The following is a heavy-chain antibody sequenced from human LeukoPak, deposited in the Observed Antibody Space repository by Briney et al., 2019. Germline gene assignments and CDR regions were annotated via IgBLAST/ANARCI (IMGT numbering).Heavy chain of an antibody. CDR1: VGSLSGYH. CDR3: ARGVGKKWEF. V-gene: IGHV4-34*01. CDR2: INQSGGT. D-gene: IGHD1-26*01. Sequence: SSETLSLTCVVSVGSLSGYHWSWIRQPPGEGLEWIGEINQSGGTNYNPSLKSRVTISIDTSKNQFSLRVSSVTAADTAVYYCARGVGKKWEFGGQGTLVTVSS. J-gene: IGHJ4*02.